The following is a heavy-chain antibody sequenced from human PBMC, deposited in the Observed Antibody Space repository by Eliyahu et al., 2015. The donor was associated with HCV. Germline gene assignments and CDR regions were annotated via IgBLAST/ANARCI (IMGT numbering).Heavy chain of an antibody. Sequence: EINHSGSTNYNPSLKSRVTISVDTSKNQFSLKLSSVTAADTAVYYCATSRDGYNYFDYWGQGTLVTVSS. D-gene: IGHD5-24*01. V-gene: IGHV4-34*01. J-gene: IGHJ4*02. CDR2: INHSGST. CDR3: ATSRDGYNYFDY.